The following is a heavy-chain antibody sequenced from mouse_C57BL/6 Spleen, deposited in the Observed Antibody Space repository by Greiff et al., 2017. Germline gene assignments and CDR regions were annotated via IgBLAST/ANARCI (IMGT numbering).Heavy chain of an antibody. J-gene: IGHJ3*01. CDR3: ESPPYGSSPAGFAC. CDR2: IYPRSGNT. D-gene: IGHD1-1*01. V-gene: IGHV1-81*01. CDR1: GYTFTSYG. Sequence: QVQLQQPGAELARPGASVKLSCKASGYTFTSYGISWVKQRTGQGLEWIGEIYPRSGNTYYNEKFKGKATLTADKSSSTAYMELLSLTSEDSAVYFCESPPYGSSPAGFACWGQRPLVTVS.